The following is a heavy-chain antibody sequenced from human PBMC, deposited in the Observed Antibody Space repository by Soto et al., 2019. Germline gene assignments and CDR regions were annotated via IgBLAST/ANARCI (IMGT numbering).Heavy chain of an antibody. D-gene: IGHD2-2*01. Sequence: QITLKESGPTLVKPTQTLTLTCTFSGFSLSADGVGVGWIRQPPGKALEWLAPIYWDDDQRYSPSLKTRLTLNKDTSKNQVVLTMTNMDPVDTATYYCAHAYGGTSWPNDAFDVWGQGTVVTVSS. CDR3: AHAYGGTSWPNDAFDV. CDR1: GFSLSADGVG. CDR2: IYWDDDQ. J-gene: IGHJ3*01. V-gene: IGHV2-5*02.